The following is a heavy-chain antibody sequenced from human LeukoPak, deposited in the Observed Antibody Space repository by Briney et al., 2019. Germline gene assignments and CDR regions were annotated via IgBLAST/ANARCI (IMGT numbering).Heavy chain of an antibody. CDR3: ARINDFWSGPTLDV. CDR2: IYHSGSGST. J-gene: IGHJ6*02. Sequence: SQTLSLTCAVSGGSISSGGYSWSWIRQPPGRGLEWIGYIYHSGSGSTYYNPSLKSRVTISIDKSKNQFSLKLNSVTAADTAVYYCARINDFWSGPTLDVWGQGTTVTVSS. CDR1: GGSISSGGYS. D-gene: IGHD3-3*01. V-gene: IGHV4-30-2*01.